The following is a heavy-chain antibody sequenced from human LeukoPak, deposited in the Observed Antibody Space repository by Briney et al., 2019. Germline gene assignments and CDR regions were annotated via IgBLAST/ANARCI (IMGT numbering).Heavy chain of an antibody. Sequence: GGSLRLSCAASGFTFSSYSMNWVRQAPGKGLEWVSYISSSSSTIYYADSVKGRFTISRDNAKNSLYLQMNSLRDEDTAVCYCARVVITFGGVIAPPSPFDYWGQGTLVTVSS. J-gene: IGHJ4*02. CDR2: ISSSSSTI. CDR1: GFTFSSYS. CDR3: ARVVITFGGVIAPPSPFDY. D-gene: IGHD3-16*02. V-gene: IGHV3-48*02.